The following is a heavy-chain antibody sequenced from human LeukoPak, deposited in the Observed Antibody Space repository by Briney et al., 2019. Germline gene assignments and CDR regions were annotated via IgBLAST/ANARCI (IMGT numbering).Heavy chain of an antibody. D-gene: IGHD3-10*01. V-gene: IGHV3-48*03. CDR1: GFTFNNYE. CDR3: ARETYGSGSKNWFDP. Sequence: QAGGSLRLSCAASGFTFNNYEMNWVRQAPGKGLEWVSYISSSGTSIYYADSVKGRFTISRDNAKNSLYLQMNSLRAEDTAVYYCARETYGSGSKNWFDPWGQGTLVTVSS. CDR2: ISSSGTSI. J-gene: IGHJ5*02.